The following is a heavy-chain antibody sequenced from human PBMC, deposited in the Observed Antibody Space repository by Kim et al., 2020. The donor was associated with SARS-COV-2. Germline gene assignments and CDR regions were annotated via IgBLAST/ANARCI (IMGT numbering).Heavy chain of an antibody. D-gene: IGHD2-2*01. Sequence: GGSLRLSCAASGFTFSSYWMHWVRQAPGKGPVWVSRINSDGNIRNYADSVKGRFTISRDNAKNTLYLQMNSLRAEDTAVYYCARDMSRSPGRWGQGTLVIVSS. CDR2: INSDGNIR. CDR1: GFTFSSYW. V-gene: IGHV3-74*01. J-gene: IGHJ4*02. CDR3: ARDMSRSPGR.